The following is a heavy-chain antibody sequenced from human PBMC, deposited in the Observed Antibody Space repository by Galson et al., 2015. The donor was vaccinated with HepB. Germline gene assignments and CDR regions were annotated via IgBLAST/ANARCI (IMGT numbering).Heavy chain of an antibody. CDR3: ARLQSKYMDV. V-gene: IGHV3-33*01. Sequence: SLRLSCAASGYTFRSNGMHWVRQAPGKGLEWVANIWYDGSEKYYADSVQGRFTISRDNSKNTLYLEMSSLRAEDTAVYYCARLQSKYMDVWGKGTTVTVSS. CDR1: GYTFRSNG. J-gene: IGHJ6*04. D-gene: IGHD6-19*01. CDR2: IWYDGSEK.